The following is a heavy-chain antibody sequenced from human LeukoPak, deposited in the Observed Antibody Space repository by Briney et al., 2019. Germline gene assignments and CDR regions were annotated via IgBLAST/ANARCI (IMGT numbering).Heavy chain of an antibody. J-gene: IGHJ4*02. CDR1: SGSISNFH. CDR2: IFTSGST. Sequence: SETLSLTCSVSSGSISNFHWSWIRQPAGKGLEWTGRIFTSGSTNYNPSLKSRVTMSVDTSKNQFSLKMSSVTAADTAVYYCARDREHIVLLPGAKRKTWYFDYWGRGTLVTVSS. D-gene: IGHD2-2*01. CDR3: ARDREHIVLLPGAKRKTWYFDY. V-gene: IGHV4-4*07.